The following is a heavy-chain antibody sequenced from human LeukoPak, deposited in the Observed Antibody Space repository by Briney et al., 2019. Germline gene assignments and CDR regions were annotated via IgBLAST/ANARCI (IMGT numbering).Heavy chain of an antibody. CDR2: ISGSGYST. CDR1: GFTFSTYA. V-gene: IGHV3-23*01. Sequence: GGSLRLSCAASGFTFSTYAMNWVRQAPGKGLEWVSTISGSGYSTYYADSVKGRFTISRDISKNTLFLQMNSLRAEDTAVYYCARGFYLWGSYPDTFDIWGQGTMVTVSS. CDR3: ARGFYLWGSYPDTFDI. D-gene: IGHD3-16*02. J-gene: IGHJ3*02.